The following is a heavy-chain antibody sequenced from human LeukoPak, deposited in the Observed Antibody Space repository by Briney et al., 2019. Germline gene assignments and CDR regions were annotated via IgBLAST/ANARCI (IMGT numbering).Heavy chain of an antibody. D-gene: IGHD5-12*01. V-gene: IGHV4-31*03. CDR2: IYYSGST. J-gene: IGHJ5*02. Sequence: SQTLSLTCTVSGGSISSGGYYWSWIRQHPGKGLEWIGYIYYSGSTYYNPSLKSRVTISVDTSKNQLSLKLSSVTAADTAVYYCARQGGYDFGELGWFDPWGQGTLVTVSS. CDR1: GGSISSGGYY. CDR3: ARQGGYDFGELGWFDP.